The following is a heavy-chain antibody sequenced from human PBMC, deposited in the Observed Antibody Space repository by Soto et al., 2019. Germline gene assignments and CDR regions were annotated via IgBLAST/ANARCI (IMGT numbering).Heavy chain of an antibody. V-gene: IGHV2-5*02. CDR1: GFSLTTSGVG. D-gene: IGHD3-3*01. CDR2: IYWDDDK. CDR3: AHRVLRTVFGLVTTTAIYFDF. Sequence: QITLNESGPPLVKPTQTLTLTCTFSGFSLTTSGVGVGWIRQSPGKAPEWLALIYWDDDKRYSPSLKSRLTITKDTSKNQVVLTMATLDPADTATYYCAHRVLRTVFGLVTTTAIYFDFWGQGTPVAVSS. J-gene: IGHJ4*02.